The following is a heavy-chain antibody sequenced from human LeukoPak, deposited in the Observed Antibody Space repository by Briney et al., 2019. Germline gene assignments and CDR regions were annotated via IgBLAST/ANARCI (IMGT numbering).Heavy chain of an antibody. Sequence: GEALKISCKGSGYGFTSYWIGWVRRMPGKGLEWMGIIYPGDSDTRYSPSFQGQVTISADKSISTAYLQWSSLKASDTAMYYCAGQNILLWFGELLSPQAPDDAFDIWGQGTMVTVSS. V-gene: IGHV5-51*01. J-gene: IGHJ3*02. CDR3: AGQNILLWFGELLSPQAPDDAFDI. D-gene: IGHD3-10*01. CDR2: IYPGDSDT. CDR1: GYGFTSYW.